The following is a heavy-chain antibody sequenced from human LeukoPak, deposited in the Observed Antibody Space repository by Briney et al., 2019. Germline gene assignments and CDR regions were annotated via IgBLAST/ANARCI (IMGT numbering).Heavy chain of an antibody. CDR1: GYTFTSYG. CDR2: ISAYNGNT. J-gene: IGHJ4*02. D-gene: IGHD2-15*01. CDR3: ARDSYCSGGSCYTDTLDY. Sequence: ASVKVSCKASGYTFTSYGVSWVRQAPGQGLEWMGWISAYNGNTNYAQKLQGRVTMTTDTSTSTAYMELRSLRSDDTAVYYCARDSYCSGGSCYTDTLDYWGQGTLVTVSS. V-gene: IGHV1-18*01.